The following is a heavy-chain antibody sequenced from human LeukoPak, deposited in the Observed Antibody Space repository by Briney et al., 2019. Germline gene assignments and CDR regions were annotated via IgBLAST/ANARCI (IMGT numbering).Heavy chain of an antibody. D-gene: IGHD5-18*01. CDR3: ATRGYSYGRSYYYGMDV. CDR1: GFTVSSNY. Sequence: GGSLRLSCAASGFTVSSNYMSWVRQAPGKGLEWVSVIYSGGSTYYADSVKGRFTISRHNSKNTLYLQMNSLRAEDTAVYYCATRGYSYGRSYYYGMDVWGQGTTVAVSS. V-gene: IGHV3-53*04. J-gene: IGHJ6*02. CDR2: IYSGGST.